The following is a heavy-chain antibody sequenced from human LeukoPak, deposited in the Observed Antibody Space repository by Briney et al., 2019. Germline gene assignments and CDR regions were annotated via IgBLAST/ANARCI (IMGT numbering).Heavy chain of an antibody. D-gene: IGHD2-2*01. V-gene: IGHV3-21*01. J-gene: IGHJ3*02. CDR2: ISSSSSYI. CDR1: GFTFSSYS. Sequence: GGSLRLSCAASGFTFSSYSMDWVRQAPGNGLEWVSSISSSSSYIYYADSVKGRFTISRDNAKNSLYLQMNSLRAEDTAVYYCARLGYCSSTRCDGDAFDIWGQGTMVTVSS. CDR3: ARLGYCSSTRCDGDAFDI.